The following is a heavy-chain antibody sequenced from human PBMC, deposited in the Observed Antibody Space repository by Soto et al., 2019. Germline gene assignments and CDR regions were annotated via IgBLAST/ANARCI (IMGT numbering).Heavy chain of an antibody. CDR3: ARGTLRGDYGADY. D-gene: IGHD2-21*02. V-gene: IGHV3-33*01. Sequence: QVQLVESGGGVVQPGRSLRLSCVASGFTFSRYGMQWVRQAPGKGLEWVAVIWYDGSNKYYADSVKGRFTISRDNSKNTLYLQMNSLGVEDTAVYYCARGTLRGDYGADYWGQGTLVTVSS. CDR1: GFTFSRYG. CDR2: IWYDGSNK. J-gene: IGHJ4*02.